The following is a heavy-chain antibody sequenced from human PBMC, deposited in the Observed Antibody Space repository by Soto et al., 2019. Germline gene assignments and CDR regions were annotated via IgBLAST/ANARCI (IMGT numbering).Heavy chain of an antibody. CDR2: IWYDGSNK. V-gene: IGHV3-33*01. CDR3: ARDLVVAYYDYVWGSPPRS. CDR1: GFTFSSYG. D-gene: IGHD3-16*01. Sequence: GGSLRLSCAASGFTFSSYGMHWVRQAPGKGLEWVAVIWYDGSNKYYADSVKGRFTISRDNSKNTLYLQMNSLGAEDTAVYYCARDLVVAYYDYVWGSPPRSWGQGTLVTVSS. J-gene: IGHJ5*02.